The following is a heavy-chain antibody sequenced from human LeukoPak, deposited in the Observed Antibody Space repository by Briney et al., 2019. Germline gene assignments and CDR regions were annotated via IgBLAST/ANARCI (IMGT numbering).Heavy chain of an antibody. CDR1: GGSISSYY. CDR2: IYYSGST. Sequence: SETLSLTCTVSGGSISSYYWSWIRQPPGKGLEWIGYIYYSGSTNYNPSLKSRVTISVDTSKNQFSLKLSSVTAADTAVYYCARTIVGATMGFHWFDPWGQGTLVTVSS. V-gene: IGHV4-59*01. CDR3: ARTIVGATMGFHWFDP. D-gene: IGHD1-26*01. J-gene: IGHJ5*02.